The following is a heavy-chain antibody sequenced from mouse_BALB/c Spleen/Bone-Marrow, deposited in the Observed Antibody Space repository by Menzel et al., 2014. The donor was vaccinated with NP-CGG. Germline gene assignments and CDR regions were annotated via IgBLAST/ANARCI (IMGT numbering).Heavy chain of an antibody. CDR2: IWAGGST. CDR3: ARDRGFGYDRAMDS. V-gene: IGHV2-9*02. CDR1: GFSLTSYG. J-gene: IGHJ4*01. Sequence: QVHVKQSGPGLVAPSQSLSITCTVSGFSLTSYGVHWVRQPPGKGLEWLGVIWAGGSTNYNSALMSRLSISKDNPKSQVFLKMKSLQTDDTAMYYCARDRGFGYDRAMDSWGQGTSVTVSS. D-gene: IGHD2-2*01.